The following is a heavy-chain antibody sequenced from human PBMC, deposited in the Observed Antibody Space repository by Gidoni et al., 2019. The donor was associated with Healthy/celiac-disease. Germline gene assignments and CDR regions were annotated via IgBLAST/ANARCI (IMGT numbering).Heavy chain of an antibody. D-gene: IGHD2-15*01. CDR1: GSTFSSSS. CDR3: ARVGYCSGGSCYSGTNFDY. Sequence: EVQLVESGGGLVQPGGSLRLSCAASGSTFSSSSLNWVRQAPGKGLGWVSYISSSSSTIYYADSVKVRFTISRDNAKNSLDLQMNSLRDEDTAVYYCARVGYCSGGSCYSGTNFDYWGQGTLVTVSS. V-gene: IGHV3-48*02. J-gene: IGHJ4*02. CDR2: ISSSSSTI.